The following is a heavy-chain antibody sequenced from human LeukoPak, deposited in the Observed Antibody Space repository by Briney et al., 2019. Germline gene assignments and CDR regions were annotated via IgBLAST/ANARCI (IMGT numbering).Heavy chain of an antibody. CDR2: IYSGGST. J-gene: IGHJ6*03. D-gene: IGHD2-15*01. V-gene: IGHV3-53*01. CDR1: GFTVSSNY. Sequence: PGGSLRLSCAASGFTVSSNYMSWVRQAPGKGLEWVSVIYSGGSTYYADSVKGRFTISRDNSKNTLYLQMNSLRAEDTAVYYCTTVLRGLYYYYYMDVWGKGTTVTISS. CDR3: TTVLRGLYYYYYMDV.